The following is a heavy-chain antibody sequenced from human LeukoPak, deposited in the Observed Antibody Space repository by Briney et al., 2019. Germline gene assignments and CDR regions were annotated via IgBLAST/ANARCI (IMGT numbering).Heavy chain of an antibody. Sequence: ASVKVSCKASGYSFTSNYIHWVRQAPGQGLEWMGMIYPRDGSTSYAQKFQGRVTVTRDTSTSTVHMELSGLRSEDTAVYYCARDQEAFDYWGLGTLVTVSS. J-gene: IGHJ4*02. CDR3: ARDQEAFDY. CDR2: IYPRDGST. CDR1: GYSFTSNY. V-gene: IGHV1-46*01.